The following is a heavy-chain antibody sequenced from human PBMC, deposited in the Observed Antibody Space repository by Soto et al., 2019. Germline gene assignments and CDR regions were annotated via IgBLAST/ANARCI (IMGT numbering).Heavy chain of an antibody. CDR2: ISGSGGST. CDR1: RFTGRSYA. CDR3: AKGGWEPNYYYSGMDV. Sequence: GSLRVSCAASRFTGRSYAMSWVRQAPGKGLEWVSAISGSGGSTYYADSVKGRFTISRDNSKNTLYLQMNSLRAEDTAVYYCAKGGWEPNYYYSGMDVWGQGTTVTVSS. V-gene: IGHV3-23*01. J-gene: IGHJ6*02. D-gene: IGHD1-26*01.